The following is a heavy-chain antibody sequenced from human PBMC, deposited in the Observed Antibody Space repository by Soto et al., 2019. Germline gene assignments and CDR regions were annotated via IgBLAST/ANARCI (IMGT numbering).Heavy chain of an antibody. CDR3: VXATYFSDSSGYTRCPDY. D-gene: IGHD3-22*01. V-gene: IGHV3-72*01. CDR2: SRDKPQGYST. J-gene: IGHJ4*02. CDR1: GFTLSVHY. Sequence: GGSLRLSCAGSGFTLSVHYIDWVRQAPGKGLEWVGRSRDKPQGYSTAYAASVKGRFTTSRDESKNSAYLQMNSLKTEDTAVYYCVXATYFSDSSGYTRCPDYWGQGTLVTVSS.